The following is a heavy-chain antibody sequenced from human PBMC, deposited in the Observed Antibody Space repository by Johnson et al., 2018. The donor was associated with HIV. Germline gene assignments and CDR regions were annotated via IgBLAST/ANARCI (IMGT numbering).Heavy chain of an antibody. D-gene: IGHD2-21*01. Sequence: QVQLVESGGGVVQPGRSLRLSCAASGFTFSSYGMHWVRQVPGKGLEWVAVISYDGSETMYADSVKGRFTISRDNSTNTLYLQMNSLRAEDTAVYYCAKGGVPYCGGDCYDAFAIWGQVTMVTVSS. CDR1: GFTFSSYG. CDR2: ISYDGSET. CDR3: AKGGVPYCGGDCYDAFAI. J-gene: IGHJ3*02. V-gene: IGHV3-30*18.